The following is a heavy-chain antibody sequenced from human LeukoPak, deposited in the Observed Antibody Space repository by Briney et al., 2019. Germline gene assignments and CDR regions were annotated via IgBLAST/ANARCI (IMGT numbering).Heavy chain of an antibody. CDR1: GFTFSSYA. Sequence: PGGSLRLSCAASGFTFSSYAMSWVRQAPGKGLEWASDISGSGGSTYYTDSVKGRFTISRDNSKNTLYLQLNSLRAEDTALYYCAKGGYSSSWSYYFDYWGQGTLVTVSS. CDR2: ISGSGGST. CDR3: AKGGYSSSWSYYFDY. V-gene: IGHV3-23*01. D-gene: IGHD6-13*01. J-gene: IGHJ4*02.